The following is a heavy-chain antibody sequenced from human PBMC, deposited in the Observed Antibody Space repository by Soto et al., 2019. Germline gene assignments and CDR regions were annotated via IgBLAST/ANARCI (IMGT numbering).Heavy chain of an antibody. Sequence: SVKVSCKASGGTFSSYAISWVRQAPGQGLEWMGGIIPIFGTANYAQKFQGRVTITADKSTSTAYMELSSLRSEDTAVYYCARGPDYYDSSGYFPGGYWGQGTLVTVSS. CDR3: ARGPDYYDSSGYFPGGY. D-gene: IGHD3-22*01. J-gene: IGHJ4*02. CDR1: GGTFSSYA. V-gene: IGHV1-69*06. CDR2: IIPIFGTA.